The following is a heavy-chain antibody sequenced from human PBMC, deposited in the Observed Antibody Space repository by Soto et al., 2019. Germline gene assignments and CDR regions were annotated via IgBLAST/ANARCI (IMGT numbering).Heavy chain of an antibody. CDR2: IYYSGST. Sequence: QVQLQESGPGLVKPSQTLSLTCTVSGGSISSGGYYWSWIRQHPGKGLEWIGYIYYSGSTYYNPSLRRRVTISVDTSKNQFSLKLSSVTAADTAVYYCARFPPSGEQLDHWGQGTLVTVSS. CDR3: ARFPPSGEQLDH. CDR1: GGSISSGGYY. V-gene: IGHV4-31*03. J-gene: IGHJ4*02. D-gene: IGHD6-13*01.